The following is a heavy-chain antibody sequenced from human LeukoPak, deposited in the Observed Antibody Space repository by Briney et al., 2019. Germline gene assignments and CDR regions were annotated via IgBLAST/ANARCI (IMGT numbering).Heavy chain of an antibody. V-gene: IGHV3-23*01. Sequence: GGSLRLSCAASGSTFRNYGMSWVRQAPGKGLEWVSAITGSGDGTYYADSLKGRFTVSRDNSKNTLFLQMNSLRAEDTAVYYCAKDSPVATMWGQGTMVTVSS. D-gene: IGHD5-12*01. CDR3: AKDSPVATM. CDR2: ITGSGDGT. CDR1: GSTFRNYG. J-gene: IGHJ3*02.